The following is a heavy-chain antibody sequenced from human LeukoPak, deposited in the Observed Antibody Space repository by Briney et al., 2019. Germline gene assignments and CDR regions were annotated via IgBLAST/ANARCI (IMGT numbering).Heavy chain of an antibody. CDR2: ISYCDSL. V-gene: IGHV4-61*01. Sequence: SETLSLTCTVSGGSLSSGSYYWPWLRQPPGKELVCIEYISYCDSLNFHPSLKTRVTISVHTSKHLFSLNLRSVTAADTAVYYCARRGTCGRSFYIWGQGTMVTVSS. J-gene: IGHJ3*02. D-gene: IGHD2-21*01. CDR3: ARRGTCGRSFYI. CDR1: GGSLSSGSYY.